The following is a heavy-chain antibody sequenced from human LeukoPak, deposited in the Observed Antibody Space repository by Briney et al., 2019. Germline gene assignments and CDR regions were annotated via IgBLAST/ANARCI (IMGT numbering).Heavy chain of an antibody. D-gene: IGHD1-26*01. CDR1: VGSFSGYH. CDR3: ARGQGATVPKVGKNWFDP. Sequence: SETLSLTCAVYVGSFSGYHWNWIRQPPGKGPEWIGEVNESGGTNINPSLRSRAILSVDTSMNQFSLKLISVTAADTGVYYCARGQGATVPKVGKNWFDPWGHGTRVIVSP. CDR2: VNESGGT. V-gene: IGHV4-34*04. J-gene: IGHJ5*02.